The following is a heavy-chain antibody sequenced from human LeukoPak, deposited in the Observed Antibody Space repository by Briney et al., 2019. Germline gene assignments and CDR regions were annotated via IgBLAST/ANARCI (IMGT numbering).Heavy chain of an antibody. J-gene: IGHJ5*02. V-gene: IGHV3-7*02. D-gene: IGHD1-1*01. CDR3: NCNWFDP. Sequence: GGSLRLACAATGFTFRDYWMTWVRRPPGKGLEWVANIKRDGSAKYYVDSVKGRFTLSRDNAKDVLYLHMNSLRAEDTAVYYCNCNWFDPWGQGTLVTVSS. CDR1: GFTFRDYW. CDR2: IKRDGSAK.